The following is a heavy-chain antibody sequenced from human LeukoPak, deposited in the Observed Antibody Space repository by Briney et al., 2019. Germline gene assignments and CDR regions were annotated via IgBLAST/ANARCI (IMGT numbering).Heavy chain of an antibody. CDR2: ISSSSNYI. J-gene: IGHJ3*02. Sequence: GGSLRLSCAASGFTFNSYSMNWVRQAPGKGLEWVSSISSSSNYIYYADSLKGRFTISRDNAKNSLYLQMNSLRAEDTAVYYCAKPIFGVVPNAFDIWGQGTMVTVSS. V-gene: IGHV3-21*01. CDR3: AKPIFGVVPNAFDI. CDR1: GFTFNSYS. D-gene: IGHD3-3*01.